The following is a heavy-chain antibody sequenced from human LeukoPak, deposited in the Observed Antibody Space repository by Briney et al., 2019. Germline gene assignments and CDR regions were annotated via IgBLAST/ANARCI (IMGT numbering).Heavy chain of an antibody. Sequence: SQTLSLTCTVSGGSISSGGYYWSWIRQHPGKGLEWIGYIYYSGSTYYNPSLKSRVTISVDTSKNQFSLKLSTVTAADTAVYYCARAYYDILTGPLVYFQHWGQGTLVTVSS. CDR3: ARAYYDILTGPLVYFQH. CDR1: GGSISSGGYY. CDR2: IYYSGST. V-gene: IGHV4-31*03. D-gene: IGHD3-9*01. J-gene: IGHJ1*01.